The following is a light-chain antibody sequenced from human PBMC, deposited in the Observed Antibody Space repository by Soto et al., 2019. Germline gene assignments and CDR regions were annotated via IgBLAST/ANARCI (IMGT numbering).Light chain of an antibody. CDR3: AAWDDSLNGYV. CDR2: SND. Sequence: QSVLTQPPSASGTPGQRVTISCSGSSSNIPTNAVNWFQQLPGTAPKLLIYSNDQRPSGVPDRFSGSKSGTSASLAISGLHSEDEADYYCAAWDDSLNGYVFGPGTKLTVL. J-gene: IGLJ1*01. V-gene: IGLV1-44*01. CDR1: SSNIPTNA.